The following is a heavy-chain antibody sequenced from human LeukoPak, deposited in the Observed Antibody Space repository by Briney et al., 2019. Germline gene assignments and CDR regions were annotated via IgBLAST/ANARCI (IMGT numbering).Heavy chain of an antibody. D-gene: IGHD3-22*01. J-gene: IGHJ4*02. CDR3: ARCPYDSTGYYSVPSHLDY. V-gene: IGHV3-7*01. Sequence: GGSLRLSCAASGFTFSTYWMTWVRQAPGKGLEWVANIKQDGSAKYYVHSLRGRFSISRDNVKNSLFLQMNSLSAEDTAVYYCARCPYDSTGYYSVPSHLDYWGQGTLVTVSS. CDR2: IKQDGSAK. CDR1: GFTFSTYW.